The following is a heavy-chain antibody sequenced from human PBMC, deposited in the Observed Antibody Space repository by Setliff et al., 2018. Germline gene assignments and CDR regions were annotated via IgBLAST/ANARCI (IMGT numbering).Heavy chain of an antibody. CDR3: ARSGGSNWQTKLDY. J-gene: IGHJ4*02. Sequence: ASVKVSCKASGYTFTSYAIHWVRQAPGQRLEWMGWINAGNGNTKYSQEFQDRVTITRDTSASIAFMELSSLRSEDMAVYYCARSGGSNWQTKLDYWGQGTPVTVSS. CDR1: GYTFTSYA. V-gene: IGHV1-3*03. CDR2: INAGNGNT. D-gene: IGHD2-15*01.